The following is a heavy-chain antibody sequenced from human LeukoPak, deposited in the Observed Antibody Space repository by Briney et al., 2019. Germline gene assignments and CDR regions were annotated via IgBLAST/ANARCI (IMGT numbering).Heavy chain of an antibody. Sequence: ASVKVSCKASGYTFTGYYMHWVRQAPGQGLEWMGWINPNSGGTNYAQKFQGRVTMTRDTSISTVYMELSSLRSDDTAVYYCASLRIVTATNWFDPWGQGTLVTVSS. V-gene: IGHV1-2*02. CDR3: ASLRIVTATNWFDP. CDR2: INPNSGGT. D-gene: IGHD5-18*01. CDR1: GYTFTGYY. J-gene: IGHJ5*02.